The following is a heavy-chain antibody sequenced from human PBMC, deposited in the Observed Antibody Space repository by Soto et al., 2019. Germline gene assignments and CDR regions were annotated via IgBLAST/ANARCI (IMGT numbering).Heavy chain of an antibody. J-gene: IGHJ4*02. CDR2: IWYDGTQK. D-gene: IGHD4-17*01. CDR1: GFTFNTYS. CDR3: ARAGGTTVTGLWHFDS. Sequence: GGSLRLSCEASGFTFNTYSMHWVRQPPGKGLEWLAAIWYDGTQKYYADSVKGRFIISRDNSKKTLYLEMNSLRAEDTAVYYCARAGGTTVTGLWHFDSWGQGALVTVAS. V-gene: IGHV3-33*01.